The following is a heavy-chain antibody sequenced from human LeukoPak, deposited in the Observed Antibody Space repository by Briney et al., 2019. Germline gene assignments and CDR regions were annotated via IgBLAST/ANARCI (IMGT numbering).Heavy chain of an antibody. V-gene: IGHV4-34*01. CDR3: ARPWVYNWNYGGLYYFDY. Sequence: SETLSLTCAVYGGSFSGYYWSWIRQPPGKGLEWIGEINHSGSTNYNPSLKSRVTISVDTSKNQFSLKLSSVTAADTAVYYCARPWVYNWNYGGLYYFDYWGQGTLVTVSS. D-gene: IGHD1-7*01. CDR2: INHSGST. CDR1: GGSFSGYY. J-gene: IGHJ4*02.